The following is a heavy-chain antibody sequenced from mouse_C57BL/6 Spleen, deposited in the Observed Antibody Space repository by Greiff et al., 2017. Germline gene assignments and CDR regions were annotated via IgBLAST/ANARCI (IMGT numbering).Heavy chain of an antibody. CDR3: ARDGAQATGYAMDY. Sequence: EVKLEESGGGLVKPGGSLKLSCAASGFTFSSYAMSWVRQTPEKRLEWVATISDGGSYTYYPDNVKGRFTISRDNAKNNLYLQMSHLKSEDTAMYYCARDGAQATGYAMDYWGQGTLVTVSS. D-gene: IGHD3-2*02. J-gene: IGHJ4*01. CDR1: GFTFSSYA. CDR2: ISDGGSYT. V-gene: IGHV5-4*01.